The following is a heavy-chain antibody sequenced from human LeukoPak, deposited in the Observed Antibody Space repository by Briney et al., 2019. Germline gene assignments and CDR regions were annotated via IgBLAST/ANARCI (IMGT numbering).Heavy chain of an antibody. V-gene: IGHV1-69*04. D-gene: IGHD4-17*01. CDR3: ARAHTVTIYSGFDP. CDR1: GGTFSSYA. J-gene: IGHJ5*02. CDR2: IIPIFGIA. Sequence: SVKVSCKASGGTFSSYAISWVRQAPGQGLEWMGRIIPIFGIASYAQKFQGRVTITADKSTSTAYMELSSLRSEDTAVYYCARAHTVTIYSGFDPWGQGTLVTVSS.